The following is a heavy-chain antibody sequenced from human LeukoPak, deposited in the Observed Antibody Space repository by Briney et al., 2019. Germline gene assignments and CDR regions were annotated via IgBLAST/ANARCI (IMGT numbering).Heavy chain of an antibody. V-gene: IGHV4-59*01. D-gene: IGHD3-10*01. CDR1: GGSISSYY. CDR3: ARGSLIMYAFDI. CDR2: IYYSGST. J-gene: IGHJ3*02. Sequence: SETLSLTCTVSGGSISSYYWSWLRQPPGKGLEWIGYIYYSGSTNYKPSLKSRVTISVDTSKNQFSLKLSSVTAADTAVYYCARGSLIMYAFDIWGQGTMVTVSS.